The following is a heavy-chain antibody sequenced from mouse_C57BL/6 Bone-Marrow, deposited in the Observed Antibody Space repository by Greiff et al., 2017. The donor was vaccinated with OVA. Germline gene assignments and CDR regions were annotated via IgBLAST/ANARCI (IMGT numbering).Heavy chain of an antibody. D-gene: IGHD2-3*01. CDR3: TRDGYYAMDY. V-gene: IGHV5-9-1*02. J-gene: IGHJ4*01. CDR1: GFTFSSYA. CDR2: ISSGGDYI. Sequence: EVKLMESGEGLVKPGGSLKLSCAASGFTFSSYAMSWVRQTPEKRLEWVAYISSGGDYIYYADTVKGRFTISRDNARNPLYLQMSSLKSEDTSMYYCTRDGYYAMDYWGQGTSVPVSS.